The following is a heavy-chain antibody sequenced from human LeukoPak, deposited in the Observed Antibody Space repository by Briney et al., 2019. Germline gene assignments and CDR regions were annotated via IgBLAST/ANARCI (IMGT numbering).Heavy chain of an antibody. Sequence: SETLSLTCTVSGGSISSGRYYWSWMRQPGGKGLEWIGRIYTSGSTNYNPSLKSRATISVDTSKNQFSLKLSSVTAADTAVYYCAASYSSGYYYYWGQGTLVTVSS. D-gene: IGHD3-22*01. CDR3: AASYSSGYYYY. CDR1: GGSISSGRYY. J-gene: IGHJ4*02. V-gene: IGHV4-61*02. CDR2: IYTSGST.